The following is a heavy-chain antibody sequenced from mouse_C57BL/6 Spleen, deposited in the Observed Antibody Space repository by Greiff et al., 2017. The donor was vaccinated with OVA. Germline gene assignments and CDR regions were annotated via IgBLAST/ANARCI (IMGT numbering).Heavy chain of an antibody. J-gene: IGHJ2*01. CDR1: GYTFTDYY. Sequence: EVQLQQSGPELVKPGASVKISCKASGYTFTDYYMNWVKQSHGKSLEWIGDINPNNGGTSYKQKFKGKATLTVDKSYSTASMEISSLASDDSAVYYSARGMMVYYFDFWGQGTTLTVSS. V-gene: IGHV1-26*01. CDR3: ARGMMVYYFDF. CDR2: INPNNGGT. D-gene: IGHD2-3*01.